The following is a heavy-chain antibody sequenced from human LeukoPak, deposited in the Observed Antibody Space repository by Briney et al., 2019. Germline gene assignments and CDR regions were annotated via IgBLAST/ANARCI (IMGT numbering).Heavy chain of an antibody. CDR1: GGSFSGYY. D-gene: IGHD1-1*01. V-gene: IGHV4-34*01. J-gene: IGHJ4*02. CDR3: ARNPGGDRSLHD. CDR2: INHSGST. Sequence: SETLSLTCAVYGGSFSGYYWSWIRQPPGKGLEWIGEINHSGSTNYNPSLKSRVTISVDTSKNQFSLKLSSVTAADTAVYYCARNPGGDRSLHDWGQGTLVTVSS.